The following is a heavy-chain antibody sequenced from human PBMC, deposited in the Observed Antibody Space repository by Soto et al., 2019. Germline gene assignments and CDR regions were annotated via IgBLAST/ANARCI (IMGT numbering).Heavy chain of an antibody. Sequence: PXETLSLACSVSGGSVATGGTYWSWARLLPGKGLQWVGYIYYTGAAYYNPALQSRVTISLDTSENQFSLKLTSVTAADTAVYFCASGTFNTISFDSWGQGRQVTVSS. CDR2: IYYTGAA. D-gene: IGHD2-2*01. V-gene: IGHV4-31*03. CDR1: GGSVATGGTY. CDR3: ASGTFNTISFDS. J-gene: IGHJ4*02.